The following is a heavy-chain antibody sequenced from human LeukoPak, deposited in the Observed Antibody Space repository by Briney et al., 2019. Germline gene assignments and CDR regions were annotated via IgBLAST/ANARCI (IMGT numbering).Heavy chain of an antibody. V-gene: IGHV1-8*01. CDR2: MNPNSGNT. Sequence: ASVKVSCKASGYTFTSYDINWVRQATGPGLEWMGWMNPNSGNTGYAQKFQGRVTMTRNTSISTAYMELSSLRSEDTAVYYCARVRVVVVVAAIHDWFDPWGQGTLVTVSS. J-gene: IGHJ5*02. D-gene: IGHD2-15*01. CDR3: ARVRVVVVVAAIHDWFDP. CDR1: GYTFTSYD.